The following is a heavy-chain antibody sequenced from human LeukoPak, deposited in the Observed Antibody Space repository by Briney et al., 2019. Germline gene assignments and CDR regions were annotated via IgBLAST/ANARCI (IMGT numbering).Heavy chain of an antibody. V-gene: IGHV1-18*01. D-gene: IGHD1-26*01. J-gene: IGHJ4*02. CDR3: ASRSGTNTYYFDY. CDR1: GYSFRDFG. CDR2: INVYNGKT. Sequence: ASVKVSCKASGYSFRDFGIGWVRQAPGQGLEWMGWINVYNGKTNSAEKVQGRVTMTTDTSTSTVYMELRSLRSDDTAVYYCASRSGTNTYYFDYWGQGTLVTVSS.